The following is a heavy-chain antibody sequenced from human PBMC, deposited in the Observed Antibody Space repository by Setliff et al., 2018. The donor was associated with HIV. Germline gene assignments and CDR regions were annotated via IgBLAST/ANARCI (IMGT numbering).Heavy chain of an antibody. CDR2: ISGGGGST. CDR3: AKVSTAGCTGGNCYSGDY. V-gene: IGHV3-23*01. D-gene: IGHD2-15*01. CDR1: GFTFSNYV. Sequence: PGGSLRLSCAASGFTFSNYVMSWVRQGPRKGLEWVSVISGGGGSTFYADSVKGRFTISRDNSKNTLYLQMNSLRVEDTAVYYCAKVSTAGCTGGNCYSGDYWGQGTLVTVSS. J-gene: IGHJ4*02.